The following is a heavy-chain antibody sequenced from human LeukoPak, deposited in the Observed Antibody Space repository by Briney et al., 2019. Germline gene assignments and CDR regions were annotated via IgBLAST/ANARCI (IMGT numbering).Heavy chain of an antibody. CDR3: ARDKGNWGDWFDP. J-gene: IGHJ5*02. Sequence: GASVKVSCKASGYTFTGYYMHWVRQAPGQGLEWMGWINPNSGGTNYAQKFQGRVTMTRDTSISTAYMELSRLRSDDTAVYYCARDKGNWGDWFDPWGQGTLVTVSS. CDR2: INPNSGGT. V-gene: IGHV1-2*02. CDR1: GYTFTGYY. D-gene: IGHD7-27*01.